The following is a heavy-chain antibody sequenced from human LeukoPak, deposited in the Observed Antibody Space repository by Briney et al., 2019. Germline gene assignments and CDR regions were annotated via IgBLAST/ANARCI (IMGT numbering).Heavy chain of an antibody. CDR1: GGSFRGDY. Sequence: SETLSLTCSVSGGSFRGDYWSWIRQTQGKGLEWIGGVNYSGNTNYNPSVKSRVAISVDMSKNHLSLRLNSVTAADTAVYYCARVSDFWNEYYDSYFDYWGQGALVTVSS. J-gene: IGHJ4*02. CDR2: VNYSGNT. V-gene: IGHV4-34*01. CDR3: ARVSDFWNEYYDSYFDY. D-gene: IGHD3-3*01.